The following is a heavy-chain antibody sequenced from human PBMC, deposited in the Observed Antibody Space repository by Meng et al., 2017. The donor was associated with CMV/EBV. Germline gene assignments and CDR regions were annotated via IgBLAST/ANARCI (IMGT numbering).Heavy chain of an antibody. J-gene: IGHJ3*02. V-gene: IGHV1-18*01. Sequence: ASVKVSCKASGYTFTSYGISWVRQAPGQGLEWMGWISAYNGNTNYAQKLQGRVTMTTDTSTSTAYMELRSLRSDDTAVYYCARVTITGTKRPGGGNAFDIWGQGTMVTVS. CDR2: ISAYNGNT. CDR1: GYTFTSYG. D-gene: IGHD1-7*01. CDR3: ARVTITGTKRPGGGNAFDI.